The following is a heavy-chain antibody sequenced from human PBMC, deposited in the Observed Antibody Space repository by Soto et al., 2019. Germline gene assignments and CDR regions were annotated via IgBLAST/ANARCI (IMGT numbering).Heavy chain of an antibody. CDR3: ARLGARFLEWLWFDP. V-gene: IGHV4-61*01. Sequence: TETLSLTYNVSGYYVSTNSYYWGWIRQPPGKGLEWIGYIHYLGSTNYTPSLKSRVTISVDTSKNQFSLKLSSVTAADTAVYYCARLGARFLEWLWFDPWGQGTLVTVSS. CDR2: IHYLGST. D-gene: IGHD3-3*01. CDR1: GYYVSTNSYY. J-gene: IGHJ5*02.